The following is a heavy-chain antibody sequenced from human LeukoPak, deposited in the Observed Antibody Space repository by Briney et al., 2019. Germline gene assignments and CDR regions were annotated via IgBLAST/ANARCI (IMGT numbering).Heavy chain of an antibody. Sequence: GGSLRLSCAASVFTVSSNYMSWVRQAPGKGLEWVSVIYSGGSTYYADSVKGRFTISRDNSKNTLYLQMDSLRAEDTAVYYCARLSDSSGYLGDFDYWGQGTLVTVSS. D-gene: IGHD3-22*01. J-gene: IGHJ4*02. V-gene: IGHV3-53*01. CDR2: IYSGGST. CDR3: ARLSDSSGYLGDFDY. CDR1: VFTVSSNY.